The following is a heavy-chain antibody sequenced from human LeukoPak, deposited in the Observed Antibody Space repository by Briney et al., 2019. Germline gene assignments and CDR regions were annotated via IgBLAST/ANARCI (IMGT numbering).Heavy chain of an antibody. D-gene: IGHD3-10*01. CDR3: ARATMANRPNAFDI. CDR2: INHSGST. J-gene: IGHJ3*02. CDR1: DGLFRDYY. V-gene: IGHV4-34*01. Sequence: SEALSLTCAVYDGLFRDYYWSWIRQPPGKGLEWIAEINHSGSTNYNPTLKSRVTLSVDWSKNQFSLKVSSVTAADTAVYYCARATMANRPNAFDIWGQGTMVTVSS.